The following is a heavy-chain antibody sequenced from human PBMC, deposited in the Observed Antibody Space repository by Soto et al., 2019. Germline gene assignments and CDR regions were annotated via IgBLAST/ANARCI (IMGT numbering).Heavy chain of an antibody. D-gene: IGHD3-10*01. J-gene: IGHJ3*02. CDR2: ISWNSGSI. CDR1: GFTFDDYA. Sequence: GGSLRLSCAASGFTFDDYAMHWVRQAPGKGLEWVSGISWNSGSIGYADSVKGRFTISRDNAKNSLYLQMNSLRAEDTALYYCAKDIFVRANAFDIWGQGTMVTVSS. CDR3: AKDIFVRANAFDI. V-gene: IGHV3-9*01.